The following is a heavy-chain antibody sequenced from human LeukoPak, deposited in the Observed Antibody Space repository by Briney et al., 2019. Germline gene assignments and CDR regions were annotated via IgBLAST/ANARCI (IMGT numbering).Heavy chain of an antibody. D-gene: IGHD3-22*01. CDR3: AKDSAYYYDSSGYYYD. CDR1: GFSFSSYG. V-gene: IGHV3-30*02. J-gene: IGHJ4*02. CDR2: IRYDGTNK. Sequence: GGSLRLSCAASGFSFSSYGMHWVRQAPGKGLEWVAFIRYDGTNKYYADSVKGRFTISRDNSKNTLYLQMNSLRAEDTAMYYCAKDSAYYYDSSGYYYDWGQGTLVTVSS.